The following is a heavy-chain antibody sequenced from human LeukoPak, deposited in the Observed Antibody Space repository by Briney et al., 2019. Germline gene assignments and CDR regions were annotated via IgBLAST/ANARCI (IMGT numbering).Heavy chain of an antibody. Sequence: PGGSLRLSCAASGFTFSSYWMSWVRQAPGKGLEWVAVISYDGSNKYYADSVKGRSTISRDNSKNTLYLQMNSLRAEDTAVYYCAKGGTYWELRLQAFDIWGQGTMVTVSS. V-gene: IGHV3-30*18. CDR3: AKGGTYWELRLQAFDI. J-gene: IGHJ3*02. D-gene: IGHD1-26*01. CDR2: ISYDGSNK. CDR1: GFTFSSYW.